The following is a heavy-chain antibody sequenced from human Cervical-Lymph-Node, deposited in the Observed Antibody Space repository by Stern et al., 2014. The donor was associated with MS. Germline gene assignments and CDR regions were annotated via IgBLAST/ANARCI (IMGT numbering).Heavy chain of an antibody. J-gene: IGHJ6*02. V-gene: IGHV2-5*02. CDR1: GFSIRTSGVG. Sequence: QVTLKESGPTLVKPTETLTLTCSLSGFSIRTSGVGVGWIRQPPGKALEWLALIYSDEDKRYSPSLKSRPTVSQATSKNQVVLTMTNMDPVDTATYYCARQGNVDWSPHSYYVMDVWGQGTTVTVTS. D-gene: IGHD3-9*01. CDR3: ARQGNVDWSPHSYYVMDV. CDR2: IYSDEDK.